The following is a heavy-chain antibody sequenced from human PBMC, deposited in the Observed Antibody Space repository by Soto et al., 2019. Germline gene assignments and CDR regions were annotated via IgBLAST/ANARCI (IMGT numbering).Heavy chain of an antibody. D-gene: IGHD3-9*01. J-gene: IGHJ4*02. V-gene: IGHV3-7*01. CDR2: ISQDGSEK. CDR3: ARVRYFAYLLLLDY. Sequence: EVQLVESGGGLVQPGGSLRLSCAASGFTLSSHWMYWVRQAPGKGLEWVTYISQDGSEKYYVDSVKGRFTISRDNAKSALYLQMTSLRAEDTAVYYCARVRYFAYLLLLDYWGQGALVTVSS. CDR1: GFTLSSHW.